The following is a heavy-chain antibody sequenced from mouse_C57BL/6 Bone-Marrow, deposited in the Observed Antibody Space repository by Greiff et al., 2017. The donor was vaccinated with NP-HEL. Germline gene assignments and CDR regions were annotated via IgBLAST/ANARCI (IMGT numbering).Heavy chain of an antibody. CDR1: GFTFSSYA. CDR2: ISSGGDYI. D-gene: IGHD1-2*01. V-gene: IGHV5-9-1*02. CDR3: TRVLLRPFYYAMDY. J-gene: IGHJ4*01. Sequence: EVQRVESGEGLVKPGGSLKLSCAASGFTFSSYAMSWVRQTPEKRLEWVAYISSGGDYIYYADTVKGRFTISRDNARNTLYLQMSSLKSEDTAMYYCTRVLLRPFYYAMDYWGQGTSVTVSS.